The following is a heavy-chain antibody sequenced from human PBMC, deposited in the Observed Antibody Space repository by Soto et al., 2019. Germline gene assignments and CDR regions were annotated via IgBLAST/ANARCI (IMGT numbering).Heavy chain of an antibody. CDR3: ARERRIEAAGPRYYSDY. J-gene: IGHJ4*02. D-gene: IGHD6-13*01. CDR1: GGSISSYY. V-gene: IGHV4-59*01. Sequence: PSETLSLTCTVSGGSISSYYWSWIRQPPGKGLEWIGYIYYSGSTNYNPSLKSRVTISVDTSKKQFSLKLSSVTAADTAVYYCARERRIEAAGPRYYSDYWGQGTLVTESS. CDR2: IYYSGST.